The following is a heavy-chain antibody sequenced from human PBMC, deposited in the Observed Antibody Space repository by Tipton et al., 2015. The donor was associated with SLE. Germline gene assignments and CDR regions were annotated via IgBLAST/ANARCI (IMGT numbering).Heavy chain of an antibody. CDR1: GYSISSGYY. CDR2: IYHSGST. V-gene: IGHV4-38-2*01. Sequence: TLSLTCAVSGYSISSGYYWGWIRQPPGKGLEWIGSIYHSGSTYYNPSLKSRVTISVDTSKNQFSLKLSSVTAADTAVYYCARSGSSPSPTWFDPWGQGTLVTVSS. CDR3: ARSGSSPSPTWFDP. J-gene: IGHJ5*02. D-gene: IGHD6-6*01.